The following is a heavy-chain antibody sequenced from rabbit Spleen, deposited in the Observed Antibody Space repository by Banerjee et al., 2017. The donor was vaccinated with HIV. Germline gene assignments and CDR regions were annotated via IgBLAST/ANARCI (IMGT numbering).Heavy chain of an antibody. CDR1: GIDFSSYG. J-gene: IGHJ4*01. D-gene: IGHD5-1*01. Sequence: QEQLVESGGGLVTLGGSLKLSCKASGIDFSSYGISWVRQAPGKGLEWIGYIDPIFGRTYYASWVNGRFSISSHNAQNTVSLQMNSLTAADTATYFCARDLVGVIGWNFYLWGQGTLVTVS. CDR2: IDPIFGRT. V-gene: IGHV1S47*01. CDR3: ARDLVGVIGWNFYL.